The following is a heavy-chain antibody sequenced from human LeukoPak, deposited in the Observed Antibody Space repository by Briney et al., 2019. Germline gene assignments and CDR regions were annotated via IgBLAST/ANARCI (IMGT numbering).Heavy chain of an antibody. CDR1: GFTLGNYW. CDR2: IVQDGSGK. J-gene: IGHJ4*02. D-gene: IGHD2-2*01. V-gene: IGHV3-7*01. Sequence: PGGSLRLSCAASGFTLGNYWMIWVRQAPGQGLVGVANIVQDGSGKYYVDSVKGRFTISRDNAKNSLYLQMNSLRAEDTAVYYCARGAPRDCSRSSCSRFDHWGRGTQVTVSS. CDR3: ARGAPRDCSRSSCSRFDH.